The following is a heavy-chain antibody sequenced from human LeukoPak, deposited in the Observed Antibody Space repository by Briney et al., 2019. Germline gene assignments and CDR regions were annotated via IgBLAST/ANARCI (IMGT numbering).Heavy chain of an antibody. CDR1: GYTFTGYY. CDR2: INPNSGGT. Sequence: ASVKVSCKASGYTFTGYYMLWVRQAPGQGLEWMGRINPNSGGTNYAQKFQGRVTMTRDTSISTAYMELSRLRSDDTAVYYCARPHTVLYNWFDPWGQGTLVTVSS. V-gene: IGHV1-2*06. CDR3: ARPHTVLYNWFDP. D-gene: IGHD4-11*01. J-gene: IGHJ5*02.